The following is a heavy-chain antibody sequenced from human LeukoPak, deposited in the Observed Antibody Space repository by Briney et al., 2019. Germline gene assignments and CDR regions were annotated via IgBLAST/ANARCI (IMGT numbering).Heavy chain of an antibody. CDR1: GFTVSSNY. J-gene: IGHJ4*02. Sequence: GGSLRLSCAASGFTVSSNYMSWVRQAPGKGLEWVSGISGSGGSTYYADSVKGRFTISRDNSKNTLYLQMNSLRAEDTAVYYCAKGLYSSSWYFFDYWGQGTLVTVSS. CDR3: AKGLYSSSWYFFDY. CDR2: ISGSGGST. V-gene: IGHV3-23*01. D-gene: IGHD6-13*01.